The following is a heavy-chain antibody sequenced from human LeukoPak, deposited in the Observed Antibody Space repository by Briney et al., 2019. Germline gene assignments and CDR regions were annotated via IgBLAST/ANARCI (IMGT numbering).Heavy chain of an antibody. D-gene: IGHD5-18*01. Sequence: PADPLSLTCAVCGGPLSSSSDFGRWIRQPPAKGLEWLGRINYSRSTYHNPSLKSRVTISVDTSKNQFSLKLSAVTAADTAVFYCARGYSYDLFDYWGQGTLVTVSS. V-gene: IGHV4-39*07. J-gene: IGHJ4*02. CDR2: INYSRST. CDR1: GGPLSSSSDF. CDR3: ARGYSYDLFDY.